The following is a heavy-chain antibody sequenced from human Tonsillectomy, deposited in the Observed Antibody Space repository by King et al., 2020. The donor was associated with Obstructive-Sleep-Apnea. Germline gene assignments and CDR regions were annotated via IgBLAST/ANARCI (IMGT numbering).Heavy chain of an antibody. CDR1: GFTFSSYG. J-gene: IGHJ6*02. Sequence: VQLVESGGGVVQPGGSLRLSCAASGFTFSSYGMHWDRQAPGKGLEWVAFIRYDGSNKYYADSVKGRFTISRDNSKNTLYLQMNTLRAEDTAVYYCAKDFWGYCSGGSCYEVVDVWGQGTTVTVSS. CDR3: AKDFWGYCSGGSCYEVVDV. CDR2: IRYDGSNK. V-gene: IGHV3-30*02. D-gene: IGHD2-15*01.